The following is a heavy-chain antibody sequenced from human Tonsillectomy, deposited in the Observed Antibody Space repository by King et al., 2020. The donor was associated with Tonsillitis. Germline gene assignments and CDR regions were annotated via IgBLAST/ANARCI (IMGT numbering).Heavy chain of an antibody. CDR3: ARGPGADTGYYYAMDV. J-gene: IGHJ6*02. D-gene: IGHD6-19*01. CDR2: ISSSSITI. CDR1: GFTFSNYN. Sequence: VQLVESGGGLVQPGGSLRLSCAASGFTFSNYNMNWVRQAPGKGLEWVSYISSSSITIYYADSVKGRFSISRDNAKNSLYLQMNSLRDEDTAVYYCARGPGADTGYYYAMDVWGQGTTVTVSS. V-gene: IGHV3-48*02.